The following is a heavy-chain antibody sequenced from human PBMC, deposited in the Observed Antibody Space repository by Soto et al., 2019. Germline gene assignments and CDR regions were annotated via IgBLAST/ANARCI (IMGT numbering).Heavy chain of an antibody. V-gene: IGHV2-5*02. J-gene: IGHJ4*02. CDR3: AHRGGGTYYVSQ. D-gene: IGHD1-26*01. CDR2: IYWDDDK. CDR1: GFSLSTSGVG. Sequence: QITLKESGPTLVKPTQTLTLTCTFSGFSLSTSGVGVGWIRQPPGKALEWLALIYWDDDKRYSPSLKSRLTITKDTSKNHGVLTMTNMDPVDTATYFCAHRGGGTYYVSQWGQGTLVTVSS.